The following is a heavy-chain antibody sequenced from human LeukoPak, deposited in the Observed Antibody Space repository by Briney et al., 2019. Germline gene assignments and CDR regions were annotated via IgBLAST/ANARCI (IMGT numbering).Heavy chain of an antibody. CDR3: ARDGLGSSSPFYYFDY. Sequence: SETLSLTCTVSGGSISSYYWSWIRQPPGKGLEWIGYIYYSGSTNYNPSLKSRVTISVDMSKNQFSLKLSSVTAADTAVYYCARDGLGSSSPFYYFDYWGQGTLVTVSS. CDR2: IYYSGST. CDR1: GGSISSYY. D-gene: IGHD6-6*01. V-gene: IGHV4-59*01. J-gene: IGHJ4*02.